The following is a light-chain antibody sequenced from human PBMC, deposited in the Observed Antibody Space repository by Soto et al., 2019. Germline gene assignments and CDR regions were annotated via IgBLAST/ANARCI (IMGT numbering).Light chain of an antibody. CDR3: QQRDNGIT. CDR2: DAS. CDR1: QSVSSS. V-gene: IGKV3-11*01. J-gene: IGKJ5*01. Sequence: EIVLTQSPGTLSLSPGERATLSCRASQSVSSSLAWYQQKPGQAPRLLIYDASNRATGIPARFSGSGSGTDFTLTISSLESEDFVVYYCQQRDNGITFGQGTRLEIK.